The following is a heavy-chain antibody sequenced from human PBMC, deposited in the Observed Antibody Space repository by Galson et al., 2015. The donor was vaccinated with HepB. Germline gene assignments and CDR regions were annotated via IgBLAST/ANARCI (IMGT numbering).Heavy chain of an antibody. CDR2: ISSSSSTI. Sequence: SLRLSCAASGFTFSSYSMNWVRQAPGKGLEWVSYISSSSSTIYYADSVKGRFTISRDNAKNSLYLQMNSLRDEDTAVYYCARDRPQYGQYYYYGMDVWGQGTTVTVSS. J-gene: IGHJ6*02. CDR3: ARDRPQYGQYYYYGMDV. V-gene: IGHV3-48*02. CDR1: GFTFSSYS. D-gene: IGHD2/OR15-2a*01.